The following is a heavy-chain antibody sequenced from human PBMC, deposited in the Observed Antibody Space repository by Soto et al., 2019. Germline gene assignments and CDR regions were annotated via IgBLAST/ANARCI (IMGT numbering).Heavy chain of an antibody. CDR2: VRYTGST. J-gene: IGHJ6*03. CDR1: GGSLSPYY. CDR3: ARGGRRCSGGSCSRYYYYYMDV. Sequence: SETLSLTCTVSGGSLSPYYWTWIRQAPGKGLEWFGYVRYTGSTNYNPSLRGRVSMSVDTSRNQFSLKLSSVTAADTAVYYCARGGRRCSGGSCSRYYYYYMDVWGKGTTVTVSS. D-gene: IGHD2-15*01. V-gene: IGHV4-59*12.